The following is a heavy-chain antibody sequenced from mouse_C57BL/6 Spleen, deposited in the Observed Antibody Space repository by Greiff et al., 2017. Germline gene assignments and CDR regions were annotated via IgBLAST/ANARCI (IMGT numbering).Heavy chain of an antibody. CDR2: INPSNGGT. V-gene: IGHV1-53*01. D-gene: IGHD1-1*01. CDR1: GYTFTSYW. CDR3: AREEGYYGSRAWFAY. Sequence: QVQLQQPGPELVKPGASVKLSCKASGYTFTSYWMHWVKQRPGQGLEWIGNINPSNGGTNYNEKFKSKATLTVDKSSSTAYMQLSSLTSEDSAVYYCAREEGYYGSRAWFAYWGQGTLVTVSA. J-gene: IGHJ3*01.